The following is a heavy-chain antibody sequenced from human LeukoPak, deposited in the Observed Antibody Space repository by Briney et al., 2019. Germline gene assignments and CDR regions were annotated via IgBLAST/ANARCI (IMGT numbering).Heavy chain of an antibody. D-gene: IGHD3-10*01. CDR1: GGSINSHY. V-gene: IGHV4-59*11. CDR3: ASRPADTTWYGVFDY. Sequence: SGTLSLTCTVSGGSINSHYWSWIRQPPGKRLEWIGYILNSGSTNYNPSLRSRVTVSLDTSRDQFSLRLSSVTAADTAIYYCASRPADTTWYGVFDYWSQGTLVTVSS. CDR2: ILNSGST. J-gene: IGHJ4*02.